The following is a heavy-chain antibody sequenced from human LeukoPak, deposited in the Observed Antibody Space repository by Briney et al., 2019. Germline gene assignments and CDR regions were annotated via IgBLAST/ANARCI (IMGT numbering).Heavy chain of an antibody. CDR1: GGSLSSYY. J-gene: IGHJ4*02. CDR3: ARDLAVAGKGFDY. CDR2: IYYGGST. Sequence: PSETLSLTCTVSGGSLSSYYWSWIRQPPGKGLEWIGYIYYGGSTNYNPSLKSRVTISVDTSKNQFSLKLGSVTAADTAVYYCARDLAVAGKGFDYWGQGTLVTVSS. V-gene: IGHV4-59*01. D-gene: IGHD6-19*01.